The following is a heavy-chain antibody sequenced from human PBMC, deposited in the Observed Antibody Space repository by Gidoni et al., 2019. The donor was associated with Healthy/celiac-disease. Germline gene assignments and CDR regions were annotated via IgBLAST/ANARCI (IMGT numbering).Heavy chain of an antibody. CDR3: ASSGRYTVTPDY. CDR2: IYHSGST. Sequence: QVQLQESGPGLVKPSATLSLTCTVSGYSISSGYYWGWIRQPPGKGLEWIGSIYHSGSTYYNPSLKSRVTISVDTSKNQFSLKLSSVTAADTAVYYCASSGRYTVTPDYWGQGTLVTVSS. D-gene: IGHD4-17*01. CDR1: GYSISSGYY. V-gene: IGHV4-38-2*02. J-gene: IGHJ4*02.